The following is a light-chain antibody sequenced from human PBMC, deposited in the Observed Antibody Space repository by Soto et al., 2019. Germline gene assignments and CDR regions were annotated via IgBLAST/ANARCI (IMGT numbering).Light chain of an antibody. CDR3: LQDYNYPFT. Sequence: AIQMTQSPSSLSASVGDRVTITCRASQGIENDLGWYQQKPGKAPKLLIYPASSLQSGVPSRFSGSGSGTDFTLTISSLQPEDFATYYCLQDYNYPFTFGPGTKVDIK. J-gene: IGKJ3*01. CDR1: QGIEND. V-gene: IGKV1-6*01. CDR2: PAS.